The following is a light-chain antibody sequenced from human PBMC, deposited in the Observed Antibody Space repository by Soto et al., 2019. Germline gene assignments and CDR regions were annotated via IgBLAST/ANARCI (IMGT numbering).Light chain of an antibody. CDR3: CSYAGSTNFVL. V-gene: IGLV2-23*01. CDR2: EGS. Sequence: QAVVTQPASVSGSPGQSIIISCTAASSDVGTYSLVSWYQQHPGKAPKLMIYEGSRRPSGVSNRFSGSTSDNTASLTISGLQAEDEADYYCCSYAGSTNFVLFGGGTKLTVL. CDR1: SSDVGTYSL. J-gene: IGLJ3*02.